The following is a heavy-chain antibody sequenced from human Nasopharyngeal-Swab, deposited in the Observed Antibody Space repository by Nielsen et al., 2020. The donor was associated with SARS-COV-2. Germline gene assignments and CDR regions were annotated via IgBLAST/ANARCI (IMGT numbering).Heavy chain of an antibody. D-gene: IGHD5-12*01. CDR1: GGSISSSNW. Sequence: GSLRLSCAVSGGSISSSNWWSWVRQPPGKGLEWIGEIYHSGSTNYNPSLKSRVTISVDKSKNQFSLKLSSVTAADTAVYYCARGEGDIAGSGHDYWDQGTLVTVSS. J-gene: IGHJ4*02. V-gene: IGHV4-4*02. CDR2: IYHSGST. CDR3: ARGEGDIAGSGHDY.